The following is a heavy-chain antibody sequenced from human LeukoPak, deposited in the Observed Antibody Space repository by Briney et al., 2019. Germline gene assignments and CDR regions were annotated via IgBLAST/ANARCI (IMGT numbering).Heavy chain of an antibody. CDR3: ARQLVGGNSGLGY. J-gene: IGHJ4*02. Sequence: SETLSLTCTVSGGSITTYYWSWIRQPPGKGLEWTGYMYYSGSTNYNPSLKSRVTMSIDTSKNQFSLKLSSVTAADTAVYYCARQLVGGNSGLGYWGQGTLVTVSS. CDR2: MYYSGST. V-gene: IGHV4-59*08. D-gene: IGHD4-23*01. CDR1: GGSITTYY.